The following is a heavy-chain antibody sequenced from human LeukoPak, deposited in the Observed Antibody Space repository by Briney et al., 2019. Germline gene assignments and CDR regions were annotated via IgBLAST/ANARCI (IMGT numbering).Heavy chain of an antibody. Sequence: GGSLRLSCAAPGFTFSNYAMSWVRQAPGKGLEWVSSISGGSESTAYAGSVKGRLTISRDNSKNMLYMQMNSLRVEDTAVYYCAKELWSGYHNPFDSWGQGTLVTVSS. CDR3: AKELWSGYHNPFDS. CDR2: ISGGSEST. D-gene: IGHD3-3*01. V-gene: IGHV3-23*01. J-gene: IGHJ4*02. CDR1: GFTFSNYA.